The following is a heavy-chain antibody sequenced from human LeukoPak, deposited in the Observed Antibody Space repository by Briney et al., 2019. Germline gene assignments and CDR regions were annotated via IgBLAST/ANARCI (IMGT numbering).Heavy chain of an antibody. CDR3: ARGPEYSSPLFIDY. CDR1: GGSISSYY. V-gene: IGHV4-59*12. D-gene: IGHD6-6*01. CDR2: IYYSGST. Sequence: SETLSLTCTVSGGSISSYYWSWIRQPPGKGLEWIGYIYYSGSTNYNPSLKSRVTISVDTSKNQFSLKLSSVTAADTAVYYCARGPEYSSPLFIDYWGQGTLVTVSS. J-gene: IGHJ4*02.